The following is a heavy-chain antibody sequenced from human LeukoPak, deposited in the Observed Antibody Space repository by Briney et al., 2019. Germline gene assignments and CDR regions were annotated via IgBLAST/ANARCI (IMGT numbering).Heavy chain of an antibody. Sequence: ASVKVSCKASGYTFTAYYIHWVRQAPGQGLEWMGWINPNTGGTNYAQKFQGRVTMTRDTSISTASMELSRLRSDGTAVYYCARLVVVPTARWFDPWGQGTLVTVSS. J-gene: IGHJ5*02. CDR2: INPNTGGT. CDR3: ARLVVVPTARWFDP. D-gene: IGHD2-2*01. V-gene: IGHV1-2*02. CDR1: GYTFTAYY.